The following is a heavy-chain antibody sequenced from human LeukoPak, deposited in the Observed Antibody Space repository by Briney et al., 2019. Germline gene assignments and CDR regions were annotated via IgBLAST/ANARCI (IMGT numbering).Heavy chain of an antibody. CDR3: ARNYDFWSGYYLPAY. J-gene: IGHJ4*02. Sequence: GGSLRLSCAASGFTFSSYEMNWVRQAPGKGLEWVSSISSSSSYIYYADSVKGRSTISRDNAKNSLYLQMNSLRAEDTAVYYCARNYDFWSGYYLPAYWGQGTLVTVSS. V-gene: IGHV3-21*01. CDR2: ISSSSSYI. CDR1: GFTFSSYE. D-gene: IGHD3-3*01.